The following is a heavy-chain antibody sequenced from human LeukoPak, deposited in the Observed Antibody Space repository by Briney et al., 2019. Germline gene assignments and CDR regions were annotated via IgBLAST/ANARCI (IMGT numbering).Heavy chain of an antibody. CDR3: ARVLDSSGYYYGFDP. D-gene: IGHD3-22*01. CDR1: GGSFSGYY. J-gene: IGHJ5*02. V-gene: IGHV4-34*01. CDR2: INHSGST. Sequence: PSETLSLTCAVYGGSFSGYYWSWIRQPPGKGLEWIGEINHSGSTNYNPSLKSRVTISVDTSKNQFSLKLSSLTAADTAVYYCARVLDSSGYYYGFDPWGQGTLVTVSS.